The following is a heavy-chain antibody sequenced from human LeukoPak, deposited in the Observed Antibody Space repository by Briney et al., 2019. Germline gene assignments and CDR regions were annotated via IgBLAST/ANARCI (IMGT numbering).Heavy chain of an antibody. CDR3: ATYDSSGYYYFDY. D-gene: IGHD3-22*01. CDR2: IYHSGST. CDR1: GGSISSSNW. J-gene: IGHJ4*02. V-gene: IGHV4-4*02. Sequence: PSETLSLTCTVSGGSISSSNWWSWVRQPPGKGLEWIGEIYHSGSTNYNPSLKSRVTISVDTSKNQFSLKLSSVTAADTAVYYCATYDSSGYYYFDYWGQGTLVTVSS.